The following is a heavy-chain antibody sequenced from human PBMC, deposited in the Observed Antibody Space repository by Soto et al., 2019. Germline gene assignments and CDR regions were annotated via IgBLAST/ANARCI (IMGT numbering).Heavy chain of an antibody. CDR1: GGSISRYY. CDR3: ASLDSDGSPDYYYGMDV. D-gene: IGHD5-18*01. V-gene: IGHV4-4*07. J-gene: IGHJ6*02. Sequence: PSETLSLTCTVSGGSISRYYWSWIRQPAGKGLEWIGRIYTSGSTNYNPSLKSRVTVSVDTSKNQFSLKLSSVTAADTAVYYCASLDSDGSPDYYYGMDVWGQGTTVTVSS. CDR2: IYTSGST.